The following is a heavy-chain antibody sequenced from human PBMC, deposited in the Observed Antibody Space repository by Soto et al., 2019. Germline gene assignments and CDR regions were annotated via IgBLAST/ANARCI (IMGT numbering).Heavy chain of an antibody. D-gene: IGHD6-13*01. V-gene: IGHV2-5*02. CDR1: GFSLSTSGVG. CDR2: IYWDDDK. J-gene: IGHJ4*02. CDR3: AHRLAATGLFDY. Sequence: QITLKESGPTLVKPTQALTLTCTFSGFSLSTSGVGVGWIRQPPGNALEWLALIYWDDDKRYSPSLKSRLTITKDTFKNQVVLTMTNMDPVDTATYYCAHRLAATGLFDYWGQGTLVTVSS.